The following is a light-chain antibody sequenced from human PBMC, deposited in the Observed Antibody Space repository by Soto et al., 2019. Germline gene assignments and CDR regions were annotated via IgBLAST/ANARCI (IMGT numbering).Light chain of an antibody. CDR3: QQRL. Sequence: EIVLTQSPATLSFSPLERATLSCRASQSVSSYLAWYQQKPGQAPRLLIYDASNRATGIPARFSGSGSGTDFTLTISSLEPEDFAVYYCQQRLFGGGTRWIS. V-gene: IGKV3-11*01. CDR1: QSVSSY. J-gene: IGKJ4*02. CDR2: DAS.